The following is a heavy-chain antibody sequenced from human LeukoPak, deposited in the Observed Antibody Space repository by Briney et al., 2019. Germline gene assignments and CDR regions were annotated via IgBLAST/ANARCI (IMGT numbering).Heavy chain of an antibody. D-gene: IGHD6-6*01. CDR2: INPNSGGT. J-gene: IGHJ4*02. CDR1: GYTFTGYY. V-gene: IGHV1-2*02. CDR3: ARWAPLYRQLVPGVVYYFDY. Sequence: EASVKVSCKASGYTFTGYYMHWVRQAPGRGLEWMGWINPNSGGTNYAQKFQGRVTMTRDTSISTAYMELSRLRSDDTAVYYCARWAPLYRQLVPGVVYYFDYWGQGTLVTVSS.